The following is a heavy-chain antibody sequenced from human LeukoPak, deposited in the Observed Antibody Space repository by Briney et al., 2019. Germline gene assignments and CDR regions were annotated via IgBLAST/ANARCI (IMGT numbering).Heavy chain of an antibody. Sequence: ASVKVSCKASGYTFTSYYMHWVRQAPGQGLEWMGIINPSGGSTSYAQKFQGRVTITADESTSTAYMELSSLRSEDTAVYYCAREADDPVPVNKLVFDPWGQGTLVTVSS. CDR3: AREADDPVPVNKLVFDP. D-gene: IGHD1-1*01. V-gene: IGHV1-46*01. CDR2: INPSGGST. J-gene: IGHJ5*02. CDR1: GYTFTSYY.